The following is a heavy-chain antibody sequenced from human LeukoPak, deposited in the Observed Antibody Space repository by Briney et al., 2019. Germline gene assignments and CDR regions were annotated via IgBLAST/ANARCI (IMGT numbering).Heavy chain of an antibody. CDR3: ARGVYIAAAQYGY. Sequence: PSETLSLTCTVSGGSMSSYYWSWIRQPPGKGLKWIGYIYYSGTTNYNPSLKSRVTISVDTSKNQFSLKLRSVTAADTAVYYCARGVYIAAAQYGYWGQGTLVTVSS. CDR2: IYYSGTT. CDR1: GGSMSSYY. J-gene: IGHJ4*02. D-gene: IGHD6-13*01. V-gene: IGHV4-59*01.